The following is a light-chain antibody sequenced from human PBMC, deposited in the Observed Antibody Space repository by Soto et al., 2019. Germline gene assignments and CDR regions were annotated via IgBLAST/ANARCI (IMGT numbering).Light chain of an antibody. V-gene: IGKV3-15*01. Sequence: EVLMTQSPATLSLSPGERATLSCRASQSVSTTLAWYQQKPGHSPTLLIYAASIKATGIPARFTGSGSGTEFALTINSLQSEDSAVYLCQQYHNWPPYTFGQGTKLEIK. J-gene: IGKJ2*01. CDR1: QSVSTT. CDR3: QQYHNWPPYT. CDR2: AAS.